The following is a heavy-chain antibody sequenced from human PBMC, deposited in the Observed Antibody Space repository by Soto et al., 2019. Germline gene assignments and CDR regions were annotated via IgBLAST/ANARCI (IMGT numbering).Heavy chain of an antibody. CDR3: AKDAYYYDSGGDFEGGYFDY. Sequence: GGSLRLSCAVSGFTFKNYGMHWVCQAPGKGLEWVAVILYDGSYKYYADSVQGRFTISRDNSKNTLYLQMNSLRAEDTAVYYCAKDAYYYDSGGDFEGGYFDYWGQGTLVTVSS. V-gene: IGHV3-30*18. CDR2: ILYDGSYK. D-gene: IGHD3-22*01. J-gene: IGHJ4*02. CDR1: GFTFKNYG.